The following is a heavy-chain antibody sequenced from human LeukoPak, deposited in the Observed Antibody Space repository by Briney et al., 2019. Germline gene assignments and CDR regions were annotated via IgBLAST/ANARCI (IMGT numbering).Heavy chain of an antibody. CDR1: GFTFSSYW. CDR2: INEDGSEK. J-gene: IGHJ4*02. V-gene: IGHV3-7*01. CDR3: HSGSYYDAHDY. D-gene: IGHD3-10*01. Sequence: GGSLRLSCAASGFTFSSYWMNWARQAPGKGLEWVANINEDGSEKYYVDSVKGRFTISRDNTKKSLYLQVNSLRADDTAVYYCHSGSYYDAHDYWGQGTLVTVSS.